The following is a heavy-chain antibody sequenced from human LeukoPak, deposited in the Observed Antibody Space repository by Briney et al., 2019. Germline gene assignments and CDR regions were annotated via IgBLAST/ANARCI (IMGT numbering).Heavy chain of an antibody. J-gene: IGHJ3*02. CDR3: ARGRYGYSYGYISGAAFDI. CDR2: LNHSGST. D-gene: IGHD5-18*01. Sequence: SETLSLTCAVYGGSFCGYYWSWIRQPPGKGLEWIGELNHSGSTNYNPSLKSRVTITVDTTKKQFSLKLSSVTAAETAVYYCARGRYGYSYGYISGAAFDIRGQGTMVTVSS. CDR1: GGSFCGYY. V-gene: IGHV4-34*01.